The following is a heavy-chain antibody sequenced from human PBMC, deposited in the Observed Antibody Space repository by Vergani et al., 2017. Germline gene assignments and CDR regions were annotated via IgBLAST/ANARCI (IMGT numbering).Heavy chain of an antibody. J-gene: IGHJ4*02. V-gene: IGHV3-33*08. D-gene: IGHD5-24*01. CDR2: TWYEGNNN. Sequence: VQLLESGGGLVQPGGSLRLSCAASGFTFSDHYMDWVRQAPGRGLEWVSMTWYEGNNNYYADSVKGRFTISKGISKNTLYLQMNSLRGDDTAVYYCARETRDTPSSLDYWGQGTLVTVSS. CDR1: GFTFSDHY. CDR3: ARETRDTPSSLDY.